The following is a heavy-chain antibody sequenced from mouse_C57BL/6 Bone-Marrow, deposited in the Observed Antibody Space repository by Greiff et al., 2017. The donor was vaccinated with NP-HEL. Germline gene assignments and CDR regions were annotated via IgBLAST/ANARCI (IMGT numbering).Heavy chain of an antibody. D-gene: IGHD2-2*01. J-gene: IGHJ2*01. CDR2: INPNNGGT. Sequence: DVQLQESGPELVKPGASVKIPCKASGYTFTDYNMDWVKQSHGKSLEWIGDINPNNGGTIYNQKFKGKATLTVDKSSSTAYMELRSLTSEDTAVYYCARKRLWLRRHYYFDYWGQGTTLTVSS. V-gene: IGHV1-18*01. CDR3: ARKRLWLRRHYYFDY. CDR1: GYTFTDYN.